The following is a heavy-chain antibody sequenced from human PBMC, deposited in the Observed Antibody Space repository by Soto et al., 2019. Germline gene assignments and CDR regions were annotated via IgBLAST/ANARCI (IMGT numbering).Heavy chain of an antibody. V-gene: IGHV4-4*07. CDR3: ARGAADGVYYGMDL. D-gene: IGHD6-13*01. CDR1: GGSISTYY. Sequence: KTSETLSLTCTVSGGSISTYYWSWIRQPAGKGLEWIGRIYTSGGTNYNPSLKSRVTMSRDTSKKQFSLNLSSVTAADTAVYYCARGAADGVYYGMDLWGQGTTVTVSS. J-gene: IGHJ6*02. CDR2: IYTSGGT.